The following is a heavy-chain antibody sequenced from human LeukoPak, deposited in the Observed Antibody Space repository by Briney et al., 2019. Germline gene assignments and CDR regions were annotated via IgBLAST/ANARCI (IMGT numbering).Heavy chain of an antibody. V-gene: IGHV4-34*01. J-gene: IGHJ6*02. CDR1: GGSFSGYY. D-gene: IGHD5-12*01. CDR2: INHSGST. Sequence: SETLSLTCAVYGGSFSGYYWSWIRQPPGKGLEWIGEINHSGSTNYNPSLKSRVTISVDTSKNQFSLKLSSVTAADAAVYYCARGKRQWLRGYYYYYGMDVWGQGTTVTVSS. CDR3: ARGKRQWLRGYYYYYGMDV.